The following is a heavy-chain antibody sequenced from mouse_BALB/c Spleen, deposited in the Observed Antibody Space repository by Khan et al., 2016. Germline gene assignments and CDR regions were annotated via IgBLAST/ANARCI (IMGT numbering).Heavy chain of an antibody. J-gene: IGHJ2*01. Sequence: EVQLQESGPSLVKPSQTLSLTCSVTGDSITSGYWNWIRKFPGNKLEYMGYISYSGSTYYNPSLKSRISITRDTSKNQYYLQLKSVTTEDTATYXCARFYGSSNDYYFDYWGQGTTLTVSS. CDR2: ISYSGST. V-gene: IGHV3-8*02. CDR1: GDSITSGY. CDR3: ARFYGSSNDYYFDY. D-gene: IGHD1-1*01.